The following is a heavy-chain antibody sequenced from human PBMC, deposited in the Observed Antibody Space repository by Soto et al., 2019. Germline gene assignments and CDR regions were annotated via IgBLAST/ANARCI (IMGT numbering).Heavy chain of an antibody. CDR3: AREPHNQYYYDSSGYYYEYYFDY. Sequence: ASVKVSCKASGYTFTGYYMHWVRQAPGQGLEWMGWINPNSGGTNYAQKFQGRVTMTRDTSISTAYMELSRLRSDDTAVYYCAREPHNQYYYDSSGYYYEYYFDYWGQGTLVTVSS. CDR2: INPNSGGT. CDR1: GYTFTGYY. D-gene: IGHD3-22*01. J-gene: IGHJ4*02. V-gene: IGHV1-2*02.